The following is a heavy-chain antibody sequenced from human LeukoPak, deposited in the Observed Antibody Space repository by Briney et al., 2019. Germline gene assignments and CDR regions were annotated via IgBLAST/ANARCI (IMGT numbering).Heavy chain of an antibody. J-gene: IGHJ3*02. CDR2: ISSNGGST. V-gene: IGHV3-64*01. Sequence: PGGSLRLSCAASGFTFSGYAMHWVRQAPGKGLEYVSAISSNGGSTYYANSVKGRFTISRDNSKNTLYLQMGSLRAEDMTVYYCARVKDAFDIWGQGTMVTVSS. CDR3: ARVKDAFDI. CDR1: GFTFSGYA.